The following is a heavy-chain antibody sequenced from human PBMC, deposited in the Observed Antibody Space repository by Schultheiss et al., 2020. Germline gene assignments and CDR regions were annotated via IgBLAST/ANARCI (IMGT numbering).Heavy chain of an antibody. CDR3: ARWGNYGSGSYDYYYYYGMDV. D-gene: IGHD3-10*01. J-gene: IGHJ6*02. V-gene: IGHV3-7*01. CDR1: GFTFSSYA. CDR2: IKQDGSEK. Sequence: GGSLRLSCAASGFTFSSYAMSWVRQAPGKGLEWVANIKQDGSEKYYVDSVKGRFTISRDNAKNSLYLQMNSLRAEDTAVYYCARWGNYGSGSYDYYYYYGMDVWGQGTTVTVSS.